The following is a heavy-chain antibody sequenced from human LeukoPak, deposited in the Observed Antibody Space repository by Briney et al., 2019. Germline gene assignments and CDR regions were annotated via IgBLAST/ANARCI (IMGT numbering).Heavy chain of an antibody. CDR1: GFTFINYW. J-gene: IGHJ5*02. V-gene: IGHV3-7*01. CDR3: ARDQSFGVVVVPGWFDP. Sequence: GGSLRLSCAGSGFTFINYWMSWVRQAPGRGLEWVANIKQDGSEYYYVDSVKGRFTISRDNAKNSLYLQMNSLRAEDTAVYYCARDQSFGVVVVPGWFDPWGQGTLVTVSS. D-gene: IGHD2-2*01. CDR2: IKQDGSEY.